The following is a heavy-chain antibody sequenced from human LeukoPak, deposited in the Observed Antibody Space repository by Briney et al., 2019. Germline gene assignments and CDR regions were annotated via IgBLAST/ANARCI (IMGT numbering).Heavy chain of an antibody. Sequence: GASVKVSCKASGYTFTGYYMHWARQAPGQGLEWMGWINPNSGGTNYAQKFQGRVTMTRDTSISTAYMELSRLRSDDTAVYYCARVHVGSGSYSWFDPWGQGTLVTVSA. J-gene: IGHJ5*02. CDR3: ARVHVGSGSYSWFDP. V-gene: IGHV1-2*02. CDR2: INPNSGGT. CDR1: GYTFTGYY. D-gene: IGHD3-10*01.